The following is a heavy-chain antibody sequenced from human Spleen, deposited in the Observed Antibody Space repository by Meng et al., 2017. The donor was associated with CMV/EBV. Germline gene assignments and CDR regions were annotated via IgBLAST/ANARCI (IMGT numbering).Heavy chain of an antibody. CDR3: ARDLSRYSDIWTGPYYFDY. J-gene: IGHJ4*02. V-gene: IGHV3-66*02. CDR1: GFSVSSNY. D-gene: IGHD3-9*01. CDR2: IYNDDST. Sequence: GESLKISCVGSGFSVSSNYMSWVRQAPGKGLEWVSVIYNDDSTHYADSVKGRFTISRDNSKNTLCLQMNSLRSEDTAVYYCARDLSRYSDIWTGPYYFDYWGQGTLVT.